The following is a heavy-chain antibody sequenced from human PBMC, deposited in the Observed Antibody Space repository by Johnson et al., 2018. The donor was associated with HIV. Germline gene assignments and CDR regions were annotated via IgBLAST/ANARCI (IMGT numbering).Heavy chain of an antibody. CDR2: ISWNGGST. CDR1: GFTFDDYA. V-gene: IGHV3-9*01. J-gene: IGHJ3*02. D-gene: IGHD6-6*01. Sequence: VQLVESGGGLVQPGRSLRLSCAASGFTFDDYAMHWVRQAPGKGLEWVSGISWNGGSTGYADSVKGRFTISRDNAKNSLDLQMSSLRADDTAVYYCAKGVRGSSCYDAFDIWGQGTMVTVS. CDR3: AKGVRGSSCYDAFDI.